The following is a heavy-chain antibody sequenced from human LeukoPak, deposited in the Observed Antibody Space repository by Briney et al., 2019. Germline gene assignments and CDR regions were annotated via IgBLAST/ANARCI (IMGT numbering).Heavy chain of an antibody. V-gene: IGHV3-11*01. CDR3: ARDPAMYYYDSSGFDY. J-gene: IGHJ4*02. CDR1: GFTFSDYY. CDR2: ISSSGSTI. D-gene: IGHD3-22*01. Sequence: PGGSLRLSCAASGFTFSDYYMSWIRQAPGKGLEWVSYISSSGSTIYYADSVKGRFTISRDNAKNSLYLQMNSLGAEDTAVYYCARDPAMYYYDSSGFDYWGQGTLVTVSS.